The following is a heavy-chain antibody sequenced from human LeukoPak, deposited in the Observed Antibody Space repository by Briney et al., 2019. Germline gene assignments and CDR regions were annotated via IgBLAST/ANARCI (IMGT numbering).Heavy chain of an antibody. J-gene: IGHJ4*02. CDR3: AREYCSGGSCYEYYFDY. D-gene: IGHD2-15*01. Sequence: PSQTLSLTCTVSGGSISSGGYYWSWIRQHPGKGLEWIGYIYYSGSTYYNPSLKSRVTISVDTSKNQFSLKLSSVTAADTAVYYCAREYCSGGSCYEYYFDYWGQGTLVTVSS. CDR1: GGSISSGGYY. V-gene: IGHV4-31*03. CDR2: IYYSGST.